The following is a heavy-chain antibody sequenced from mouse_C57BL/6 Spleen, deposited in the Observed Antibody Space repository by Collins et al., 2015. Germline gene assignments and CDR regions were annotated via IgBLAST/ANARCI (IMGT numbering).Heavy chain of an antibody. CDR3: ARGYYGSSYVKAMDY. V-gene: IGHV1-69*01. CDR1: GYTFTDYW. CDR2: IDTSDSYT. D-gene: IGHD1-1*01. J-gene: IGHJ4*01. Sequence: QVQLQQPGAELVMPGASVKMSCKASGYTFTDYWMHWVKQRPGQGLEWIGAIDTSDSYTSYNQKFKGKATLTVDESSSTAYMQLSSLTSEDSAVYYCARGYYGSSYVKAMDYWGQGTSVTVSS.